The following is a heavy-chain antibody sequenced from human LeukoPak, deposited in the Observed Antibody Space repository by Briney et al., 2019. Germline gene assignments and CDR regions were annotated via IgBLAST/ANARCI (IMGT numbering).Heavy chain of an antibody. J-gene: IGHJ4*02. CDR3: ARDDCGDTCYPGGY. CDR2: IKAGNGDT. Sequence: ASVKVSCKASGYIFTKYVVHWVRQAPGQRPEWMGWIKAGNGDTKYSKNFQDRLTITRDPSASTVYMELSSLTSEDTALYYCARDDCGDTCYPGGYWGQGTLVTDSS. D-gene: IGHD2-21*01. CDR1: GYIFTKYV. V-gene: IGHV1-3*01.